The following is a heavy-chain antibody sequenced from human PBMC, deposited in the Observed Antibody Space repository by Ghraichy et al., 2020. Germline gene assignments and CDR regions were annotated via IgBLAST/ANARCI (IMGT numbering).Heavy chain of an antibody. Sequence: SQTLSLTCTVSGGSLSSSSYYWGWIRQPPGKGLEWIGSIYYSGSTYYNPSLKSRVTISVDTSKNQFSLKLSSVTAADTAVYYCARLPGQGSGWHLDYWGQGTLVTVSS. J-gene: IGHJ4*02. CDR2: IYYSGST. V-gene: IGHV4-39*01. CDR1: GGSLSSSSYY. D-gene: IGHD6-19*01. CDR3: ARLPGQGSGWHLDY.